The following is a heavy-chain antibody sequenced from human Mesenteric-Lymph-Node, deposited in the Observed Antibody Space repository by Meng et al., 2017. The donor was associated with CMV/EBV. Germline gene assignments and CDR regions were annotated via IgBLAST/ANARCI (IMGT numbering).Heavy chain of an antibody. CDR2: ISYDGSNK. J-gene: IGHJ4*02. CDR1: GFTFSSYA. V-gene: IGHV3-30-3*01. Sequence: GESLKISCAASGFTFSSYAMHWVRQAPGKGLEWVAVISYDGSNKYYADSVKGRFTISRDNSKNTLYLQMNSLRAEDTAVYYCARDRSTIAAAGTGPDYWGQGTLVTVSS. CDR3: ARDRSTIAAAGTGPDY. D-gene: IGHD6-13*01.